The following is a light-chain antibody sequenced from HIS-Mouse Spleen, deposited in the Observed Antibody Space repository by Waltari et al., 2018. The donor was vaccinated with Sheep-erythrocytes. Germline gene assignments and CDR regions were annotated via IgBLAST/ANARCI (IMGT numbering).Light chain of an antibody. Sequence: AIQLTQSPSSMSASVGDRVTITCRASQGISSALAWYQQKPGKAPKLLIYDASSLESGVPSRFSGSGSETDITLTISSLQPEDFATYYCQQFNNYPRTFGQGTKVEIK. CDR3: QQFNNYPRT. V-gene: IGKV1D-13*01. J-gene: IGKJ1*01. CDR1: QGISSA. CDR2: DAS.